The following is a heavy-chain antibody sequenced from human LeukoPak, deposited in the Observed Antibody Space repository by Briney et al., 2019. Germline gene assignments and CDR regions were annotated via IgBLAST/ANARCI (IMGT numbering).Heavy chain of an antibody. V-gene: IGHV3-21*01. CDR1: GFTFSDYS. CDR2: ISSTSDYI. CDR3: ARDIADRELLDY. Sequence: GGSLRLSCAASGFTFSDYSMNWVRQAPGKGLEWVSSISSTSDYIYYADSLKGRFTISRDNARNSLYLQMSSLRAEDTAVYYCARDIADRELLDYWGQGTLVTVSS. D-gene: IGHD1-7*01. J-gene: IGHJ4*02.